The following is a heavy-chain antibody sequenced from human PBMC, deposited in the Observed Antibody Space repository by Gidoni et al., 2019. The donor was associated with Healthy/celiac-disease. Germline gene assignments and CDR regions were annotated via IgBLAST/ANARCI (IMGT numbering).Heavy chain of an antibody. CDR3: ARGSYVLRFLEWPRLFDY. Sequence: QVQLVQSGAEVKKPGASVKVSCKASGYTFTGYYMHWVRQAPGQGLEWMGWINPNSGCTNYAQKFQGRVTMTRDTSISTAYMELSRLRSDDTAVYYCARGSYVLRFLEWPRLFDYWGQGTLVTVSS. CDR1: GYTFTGYY. J-gene: IGHJ4*02. V-gene: IGHV1-2*02. D-gene: IGHD3-3*01. CDR2: INPNSGCT.